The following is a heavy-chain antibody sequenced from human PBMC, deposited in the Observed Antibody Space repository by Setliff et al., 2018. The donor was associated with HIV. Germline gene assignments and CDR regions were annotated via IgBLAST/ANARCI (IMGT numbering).Heavy chain of an antibody. V-gene: IGHV1-69*05. Sequence: VKVSCKASGGTFSSSPISWVRQAPGRGLEWVGGIIPIFGTANYAQKFQGRATITTDESTTTAYMELNNLRSDDTAVYYCARGSEISFYYGSGNYYLGAYWGQGTLVTVSS. CDR2: IIPIFGTA. CDR3: ARGSEISFYYGSGNYYLGAY. D-gene: IGHD3-10*01. J-gene: IGHJ4*02. CDR1: GGTFSSSP.